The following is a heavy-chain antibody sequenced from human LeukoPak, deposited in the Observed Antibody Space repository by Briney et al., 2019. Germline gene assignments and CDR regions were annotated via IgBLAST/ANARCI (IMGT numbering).Heavy chain of an antibody. Sequence: PSETLSLTCTVSGYSISSGYYWGWIRQPPGKGLEWIGSIYHSGSTYYNPSLKSRVTISVDTSKNQFSLKLSSVTAADTAVYYCARDRSGSSLGFDYWGQGTLVTVSS. J-gene: IGHJ4*02. CDR3: ARDRSGSSLGFDY. CDR2: IYHSGST. CDR1: GYSISSGYY. V-gene: IGHV4-38-2*02. D-gene: IGHD1-26*01.